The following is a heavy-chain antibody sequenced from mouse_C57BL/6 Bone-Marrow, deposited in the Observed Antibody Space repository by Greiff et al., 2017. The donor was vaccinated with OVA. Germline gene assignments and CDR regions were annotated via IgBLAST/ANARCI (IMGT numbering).Heavy chain of an antibody. D-gene: IGHD1-1*01. V-gene: IGHV3-6*01. Sequence: EVKLQESGPGLVKPSQSLSLTCSVTGYSITSGYYWNWIRQFPGNKLEWMGYISYDGSNNYNPSLKNRISITRDTSKNQFFLKLNSVTTEDTATYYCAGRSHYYGSSAFAYWGQGTLVTVSA. CDR1: GYSITSGYY. J-gene: IGHJ3*01. CDR2: ISYDGSN. CDR3: AGRSHYYGSSAFAY.